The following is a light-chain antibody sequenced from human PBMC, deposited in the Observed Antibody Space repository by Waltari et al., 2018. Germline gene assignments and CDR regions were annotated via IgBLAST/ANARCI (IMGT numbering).Light chain of an antibody. CDR2: GNS. Sequence: QSVLTQPPSVSGAPGQRVTISCTGSSPNIGAGYDVHWYPQLPGTAPKPLIYGNSNRPSGVPDRFSGSKSGTSASLAITGLQAEDEADYYCQSYDSSLSGSGVVFGGGTKLTVL. CDR1: SPNIGAGYD. J-gene: IGLJ2*01. CDR3: QSYDSSLSGSGVV. V-gene: IGLV1-40*01.